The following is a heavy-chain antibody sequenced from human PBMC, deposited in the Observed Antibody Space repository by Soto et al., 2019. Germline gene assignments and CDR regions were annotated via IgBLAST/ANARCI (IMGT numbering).Heavy chain of an antibody. Sequence: LSLTCTVSGGSISSSSYYWGWIRQPPGKGLEWVSVIYSGGSTNYADSVKGRFTISRDNAKNSIYLQMNDLRAEDSAVYYCARPRTAFGGFDLWGQGTMVTVSS. CDR3: ARPRTAFGGFDL. J-gene: IGHJ3*01. D-gene: IGHD2-15*01. CDR1: GGSISSSSYY. CDR2: IYSGGST. V-gene: IGHV3-53*03.